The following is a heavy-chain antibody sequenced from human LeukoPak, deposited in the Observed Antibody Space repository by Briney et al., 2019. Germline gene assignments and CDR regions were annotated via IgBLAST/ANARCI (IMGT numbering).Heavy chain of an antibody. Sequence: GSLILSCAASGFTFSSYAMSFVRPAPGKGLEWVSAISGSGGSTYYADSVKGRFTISRDNSKNTLYLQMNSLRAEDTAVYYCAKFRKLASSSGYIDDWGQGTLVTVSS. J-gene: IGHJ4*02. D-gene: IGHD6-13*01. CDR1: GFTFSSYA. CDR3: AKFRKLASSSGYIDD. V-gene: IGHV3-23*01. CDR2: ISGSGGST.